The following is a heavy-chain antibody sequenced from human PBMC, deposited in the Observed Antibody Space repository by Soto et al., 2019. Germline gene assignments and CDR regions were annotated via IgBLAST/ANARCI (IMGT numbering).Heavy chain of an antibody. J-gene: IGHJ4*02. V-gene: IGHV4-61*01. Sequence: PSETLSLTCTVSGGSVSSGNYYWSWIRQPPGKGLEWIGYIFHTGTTNYNPSLKSRVTISLDTSMNQFSLKLSSVTPADTAVYYCTRAPVSGSYCFDFWGQGTPVTV. D-gene: IGHD1-26*01. CDR3: TRAPVSGSYCFDF. CDR1: GGSVSSGNYY. CDR2: IFHTGTT.